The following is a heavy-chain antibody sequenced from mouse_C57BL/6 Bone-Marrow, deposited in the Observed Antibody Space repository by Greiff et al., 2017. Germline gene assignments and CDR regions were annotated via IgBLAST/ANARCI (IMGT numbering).Heavy chain of an antibody. CDR3: TNSNYVFDY. D-gene: IGHD2-5*01. Sequence: EVKLQQSGAELVRPGASVKLSCTASGFNIKDDYMHWVKQRPEQGLEWIGWIDPENGDTEYASKFQGKATITADTSSNTAYLQLSSLTSEDTAVYYCTNSNYVFDYWGQGTTLTVSS. V-gene: IGHV14-4*01. CDR2: IDPENGDT. J-gene: IGHJ2*01. CDR1: GFNIKDDY.